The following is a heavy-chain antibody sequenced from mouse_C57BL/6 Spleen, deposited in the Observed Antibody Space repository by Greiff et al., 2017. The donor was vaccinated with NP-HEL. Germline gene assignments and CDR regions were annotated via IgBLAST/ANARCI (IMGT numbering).Heavy chain of an antibody. V-gene: IGHV5-17*01. CDR2: ISSGSSTI. CDR3: ARPRYGSSYGYFDV. D-gene: IGHD1-1*01. CDR1: GFTFSDYG. J-gene: IGHJ1*03. Sequence: EVKLVESGGGLVKPGGSLKLSCAASGFTFSDYGMHWVRQAPEKGLEWVAYISSGSSTIYYADTVKGRFTISRDNAKNTLFLQMTSLRSEDTAMYYCARPRYGSSYGYFDVWGTGTTVTVSS.